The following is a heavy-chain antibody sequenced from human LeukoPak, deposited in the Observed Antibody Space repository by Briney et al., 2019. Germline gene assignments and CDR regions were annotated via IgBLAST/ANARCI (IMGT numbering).Heavy chain of an antibody. D-gene: IGHD3-22*01. CDR2: IVVGSGNT. CDR3: AADLNYYDSSGSGDY. Sequence: TSVRVSCKASGFTFTSSAMQWVRQARGQRLEWIGWIVVGSGNTNYAQKFQERVTITRDMSTSTAYMELTSLRSEDTAVYYCAADLNYYDSSGSGDYWGQGTLVTVSS. CDR1: GFTFTSSA. V-gene: IGHV1-58*02. J-gene: IGHJ4*02.